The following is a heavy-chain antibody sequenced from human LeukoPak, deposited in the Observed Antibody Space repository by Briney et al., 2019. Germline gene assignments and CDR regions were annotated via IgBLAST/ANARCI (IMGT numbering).Heavy chain of an antibody. Sequence: GGSLKLSCYGPGFTFSDSAIHWVRHAAGKGLEWVGRIRSESKSGETAYAATVKGRFTISRDDSKDTAYLQMNSLKPEDTALYYCTSPAHDFDLWSGYYSLWGHGTRVTVSS. V-gene: IGHV3-73*01. CDR3: TSPAHDFDLWSGYYSL. D-gene: IGHD3-3*01. J-gene: IGHJ4*01. CDR2: IRSESKSGET. CDR1: GFTFSDSA.